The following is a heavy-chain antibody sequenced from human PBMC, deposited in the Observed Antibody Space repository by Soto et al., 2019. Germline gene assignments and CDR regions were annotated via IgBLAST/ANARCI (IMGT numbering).Heavy chain of an antibody. CDR2: ISYDGSNK. J-gene: IGHJ4*02. CDR3: AKENQLGELAFDY. V-gene: IGHV3-30*18. D-gene: IGHD3-16*01. CDR1: GFTFSSYG. Sequence: GGSLRLSCAASGFTFSSYGMHWVRQAPGKGLEWVAVISYDGSNKYYADSVKGRFTISRDNSKNTLYLQMNSLRAEDTAVYYCAKENQLGELAFDYWGQGTLVTVSS.